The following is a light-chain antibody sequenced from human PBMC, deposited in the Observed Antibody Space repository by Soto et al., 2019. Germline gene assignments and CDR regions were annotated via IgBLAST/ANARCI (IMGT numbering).Light chain of an antibody. CDR2: DAS. V-gene: IGKV3-11*01. Sequence: ETVLTQSPATLSLSPGERATLSCRASQNVFSYVAWYQQKPGQPPRLLIYDASNRATGIPARFSGSGSGTDFTLTISSLEPEDFAVYYCQQRYAWPPLTFGGGTKVEIK. CDR3: QQRYAWPPLT. CDR1: QNVFSY. J-gene: IGKJ4*01.